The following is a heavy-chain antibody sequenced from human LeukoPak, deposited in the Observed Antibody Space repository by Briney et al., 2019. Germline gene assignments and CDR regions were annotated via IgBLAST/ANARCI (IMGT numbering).Heavy chain of an antibody. V-gene: IGHV4-30-2*01. Sequence: SETLSLTCAVSGGSISSGGYSWSWIRQPPGKGLEWIGYIYHSGSTNYNPSLKSRVTISVDTSKNQFSLKLSSVTAADTAVYYCARALGWEPRIDAFDIWGQGTMVTVSS. J-gene: IGHJ3*02. D-gene: IGHD1-26*01. CDR2: IYHSGST. CDR1: GGSISSGGYS. CDR3: ARALGWEPRIDAFDI.